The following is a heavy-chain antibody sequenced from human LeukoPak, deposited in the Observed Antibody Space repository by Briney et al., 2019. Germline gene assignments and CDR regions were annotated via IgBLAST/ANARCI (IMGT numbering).Heavy chain of an antibody. Sequence: GGSLRLSCAASGFTFSSYSMNWVRQAPGKGLEWVSSISSSSSYIYYADSVKGRFTISRDNAKNSLYLQMNSLRAEDTAVYYCAKCGTGELPYFDYWGQGTLVTVSS. V-gene: IGHV3-21*04. D-gene: IGHD1/OR15-1a*01. CDR2: ISSSSSYI. CDR3: AKCGTGELPYFDY. J-gene: IGHJ4*02. CDR1: GFTFSSYS.